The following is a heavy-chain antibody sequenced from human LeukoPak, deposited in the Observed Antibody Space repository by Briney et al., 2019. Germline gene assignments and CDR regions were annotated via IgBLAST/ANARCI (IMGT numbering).Heavy chain of an antibody. CDR1: GFTFSSYW. J-gene: IGHJ5*02. Sequence: PGVSLRLSCAASGFTFSSYWMHWVRQAPGKGLVWVSRINGDGSSTSYADSVEGRFTISRDNAKNTLYLQLNSLRAEDTAVYYCARDRSPGWFDPWGQGTLVTVSS. CDR2: INGDGSST. V-gene: IGHV3-74*01. CDR3: ARDRSPGWFDP.